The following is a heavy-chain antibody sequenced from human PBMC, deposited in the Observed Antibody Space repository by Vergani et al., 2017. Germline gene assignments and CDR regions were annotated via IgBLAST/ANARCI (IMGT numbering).Heavy chain of an antibody. CDR3: AGDRPYYYDSSIKDAFDI. Sequence: QVQLVQSGAEVKKPGSSVKVSCKASGGTFSSYAISWVRQAPGQGLEWMGRIIPILGIANYAQQFQGRVTITADKSTSTSYMELSSLRSEDTAVYYCAGDRPYYYDSSIKDAFDIWGQGTMVTVSS. CDR2: IIPILGIA. D-gene: IGHD3-22*01. CDR1: GGTFSSYA. J-gene: IGHJ3*02. V-gene: IGHV1-69*04.